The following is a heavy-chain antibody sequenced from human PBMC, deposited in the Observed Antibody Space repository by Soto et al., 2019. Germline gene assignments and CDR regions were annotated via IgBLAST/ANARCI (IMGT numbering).Heavy chain of an antibody. CDR1: GYTFTSYG. J-gene: IGHJ4*02. Sequence: QVQLVQSGAEVKKPGASVKVSCKASGYTFTSYGISWVRQAPGQGLEWMGWISAYNGNTNYAQKLQGRVTMTTDTSTSTDYMELRSLRSDDTAVYYCSRETPLPGELFSPPNYLGQGSLVTVSS. D-gene: IGHD3-10*01. CDR2: ISAYNGNT. CDR3: SRETPLPGELFSPPNY. V-gene: IGHV1-18*04.